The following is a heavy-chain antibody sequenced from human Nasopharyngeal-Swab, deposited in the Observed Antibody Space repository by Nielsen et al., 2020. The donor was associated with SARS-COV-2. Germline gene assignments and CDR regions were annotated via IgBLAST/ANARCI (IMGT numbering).Heavy chain of an antibody. CDR2: ISGSGGST. CDR3: ASQERGGSGSS. J-gene: IGHJ4*02. D-gene: IGHD3-10*01. CDR1: GFTVSSNY. Sequence: GGSLRLSCAASGFTVSSNYMSWVRQAPGKGLEWVSAISGSGGSTYYADSVKGRFTISRDNAKNSVFLEMNSLRAEDTAVYYCASQERGGSGSSWGRGTLVTVSS. V-gene: IGHV3-66*04.